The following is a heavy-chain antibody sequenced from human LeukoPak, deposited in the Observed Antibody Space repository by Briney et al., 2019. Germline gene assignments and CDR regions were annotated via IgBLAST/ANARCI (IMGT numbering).Heavy chain of an antibody. Sequence: QAGGSLRLSCAASGFTFSSFAMSWVRQAPGKGLEWVSAIRGSGGSTNYADSVKGRFTISGDNSKNMLYLQMNSLRAEDTAVYYCAKHKENYGDSCLDDSWGQGTLVTVAS. CDR2: IRGSGGST. CDR3: AKHKENYGDSCLDDS. V-gene: IGHV3-23*01. CDR1: GFTFSSFA. D-gene: IGHD4-17*01. J-gene: IGHJ5*01.